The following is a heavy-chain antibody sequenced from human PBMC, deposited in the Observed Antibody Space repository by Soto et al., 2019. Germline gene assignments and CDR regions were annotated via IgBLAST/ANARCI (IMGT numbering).Heavy chain of an antibody. Sequence: PGGALRLSFAPSGFTFRSYWIHLFRQAPGKGLMWVSRINSGGGTTTYADSVKGRFTISRGNARNTLYLQMNGLRAEDTALYYCARWFTYGNFDYFDYWGQGTQVTVSS. CDR3: ARWFTYGNFDYFDY. J-gene: IGHJ4*02. D-gene: IGHD3-10*01. CDR1: GFTFRSYW. CDR2: INSGGGTT. V-gene: IGHV3-74*01.